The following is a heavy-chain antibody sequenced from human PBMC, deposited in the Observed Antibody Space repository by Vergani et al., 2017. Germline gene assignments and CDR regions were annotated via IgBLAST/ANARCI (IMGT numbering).Heavy chain of an antibody. CDR2: IYYSGST. Sequence: QVQLQESGPGLVKPSQTLSLTCTVSGSSISSGGYYWSWIRLHPGKGLEWIGYIYYSGSTYYNPSLKSRVTISVDTSKNQFSLKLSSVTAADTAVYYCARAYDFWSGYYEDWGQGTLVTVSS. CDR3: ARAYDFWSGYYED. CDR1: GSSISSGGYY. D-gene: IGHD3-3*01. J-gene: IGHJ4*02. V-gene: IGHV4-31*03.